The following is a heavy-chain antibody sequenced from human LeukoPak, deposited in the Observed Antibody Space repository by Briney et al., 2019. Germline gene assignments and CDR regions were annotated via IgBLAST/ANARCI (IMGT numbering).Heavy chain of an antibody. CDR2: IIPIFGTA. CDR3: ATVRDGYNRYSFDY. J-gene: IGHJ4*02. Sequence: ASVKVSCKASGGTFSSYAISWVRQAPGQGLEWMGGIIPIFGTANYAQKFQGRVTITADESTTTAYMELSSLRSEDTAMYYCATVRDGYNRYSFDYWGQGTRVTVSS. V-gene: IGHV1-69*13. CDR1: GGTFSSYA. D-gene: IGHD5-24*01.